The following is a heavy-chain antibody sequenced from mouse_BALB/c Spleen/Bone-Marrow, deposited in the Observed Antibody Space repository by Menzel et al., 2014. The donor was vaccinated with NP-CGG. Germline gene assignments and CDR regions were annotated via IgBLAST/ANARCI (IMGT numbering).Heavy chain of an antibody. D-gene: IGHD1-1*01. V-gene: IGHV14-3*02. CDR1: GFNIXDTY. CDR3: ASYYYGSSGFAY. J-gene: IGHJ3*01. CDR2: IDPANGNT. Sequence: EVQLQQSGAGLVKPGASVKLSCTASGFNIXDTYMHWVKQRPEQGLEWIGRIDPANGNTKYEPKFRGKATITADTSSNTAYLQLSSLTSEDTAVYYCASYYYGSSGFAYWGQGTLVTVSA.